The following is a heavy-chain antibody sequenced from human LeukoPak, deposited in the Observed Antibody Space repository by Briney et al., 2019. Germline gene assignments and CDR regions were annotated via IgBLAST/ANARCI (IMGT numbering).Heavy chain of an antibody. CDR3: IRPNQNDAFDI. CDR1: GYTFSNYG. V-gene: IGHV1-18*01. D-gene: IGHD1-1*01. J-gene: IGHJ3*02. CDR2: ISTYNSNT. Sequence: ASVKVSCKASGYTFSNYGISWVRQAPGQGLERMGWISTYNSNTNYAQKLQGRVTMTTDTSTSTAYMELRSLRSDDTAVYYCIRPNQNDAFDIWGQGTMVTVSS.